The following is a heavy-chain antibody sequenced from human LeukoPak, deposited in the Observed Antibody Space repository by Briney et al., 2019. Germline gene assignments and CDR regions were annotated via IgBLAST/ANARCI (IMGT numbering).Heavy chain of an antibody. V-gene: IGHV3-21*01. J-gene: IGHJ4*02. D-gene: IGHD6-6*01. CDR3: ARDGGTARGDY. CDR1: GFTFSSYD. CDR2: ISSSSSYI. Sequence: PGGSLRLSCAASGFTFSSYDMTWVRQAPGKGLEWVSSISSSSSYIYYADSVKGRFTISRDNAKNSLYLQMNSLRAEDTAVYYCARDGGTARGDYWGQGTLVTVSS.